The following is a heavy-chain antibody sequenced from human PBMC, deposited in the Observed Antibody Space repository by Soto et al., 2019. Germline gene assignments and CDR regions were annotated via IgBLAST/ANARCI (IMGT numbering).Heavy chain of an antibody. J-gene: IGHJ5*02. Sequence: QVQLQESGPGLVKPSETLSLTFTVSGTSLSREYWSWIRQPPGKGLEWLGFIFLGGATKDKPSLDSRVSLALDTAKNQFSLKLFSVTASDPAVYYCARTVCNTAQTNWCDTWCQGTLVTVSS. CDR3: ARTVCNTAQTNWCDT. V-gene: IGHV4-59*01. CDR1: GTSLSREY. CDR2: IFLGGAT.